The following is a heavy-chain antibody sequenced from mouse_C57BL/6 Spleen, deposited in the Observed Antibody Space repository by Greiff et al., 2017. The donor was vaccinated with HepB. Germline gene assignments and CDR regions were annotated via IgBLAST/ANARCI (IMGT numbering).Heavy chain of an antibody. CDR3: ARDGYHLAMDY. CDR1: GFTFTDYY. J-gene: IGHJ4*01. V-gene: IGHV7-3*01. CDR2: IRNKANGYTT. Sequence: EVQRVESGGGLVQPGGSLSLSCAASGFTFTDYYMSWVRQPPGKALEWLGFIRNKANGYTTEYSASVKGRFTISRDNSQSILYLQMNALRAEDSATYYCARDGYHLAMDYWGQGTSVTVSS. D-gene: IGHD2-3*01.